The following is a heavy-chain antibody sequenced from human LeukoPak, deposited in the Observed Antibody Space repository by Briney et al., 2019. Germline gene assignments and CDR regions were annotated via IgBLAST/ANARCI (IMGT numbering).Heavy chain of an antibody. CDR1: GFTFSSYS. Sequence: GGSLRLSCAASGFTFSSYSMNWVRQAPGKGLEWVSSISSSSSYIYYADSVKGRFTISRGNAKNSLYLQMNSPRAEDTAVYYCARGVDIVATIDYWGQGTLVTVSS. J-gene: IGHJ4*02. D-gene: IGHD5-12*01. V-gene: IGHV3-21*01. CDR2: ISSSSSYI. CDR3: ARGVDIVATIDY.